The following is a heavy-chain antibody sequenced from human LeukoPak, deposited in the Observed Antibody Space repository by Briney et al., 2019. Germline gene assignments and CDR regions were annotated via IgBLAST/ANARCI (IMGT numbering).Heavy chain of an antibody. CDR3: AKVGIEQWLSQGQFFDY. CDR2: IKQDGSEK. V-gene: IGHV3-7*03. J-gene: IGHJ4*02. CDR1: GFTFSSYW. D-gene: IGHD6-19*01. Sequence: GGSLRLSCAASGFTFSSYWMSWVRQAPGKGLEWVANIKQDGSEKYYVDSVKGRFTISRDNSKNTLYLQMNSLRAEDTAVYYCAKVGIEQWLSQGQFFDYWGQGTLVTVSS.